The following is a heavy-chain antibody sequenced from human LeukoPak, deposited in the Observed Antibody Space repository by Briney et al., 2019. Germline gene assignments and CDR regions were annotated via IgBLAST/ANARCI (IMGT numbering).Heavy chain of an antibody. Sequence: PGGSLRLSCAASGFTFSGYAMTWVRQAPGKGLEWVSGIGSGGGTTYYADSVKGRFTISRDNSKNTLYLQMNSLRAEDTAVYYCAKDVRYSSSWYCYMDVWGKGTTVTVSS. CDR3: AKDVRYSSSWYCYMDV. D-gene: IGHD6-13*01. CDR2: IGSGGGTT. J-gene: IGHJ6*03. V-gene: IGHV3-23*01. CDR1: GFTFSGYA.